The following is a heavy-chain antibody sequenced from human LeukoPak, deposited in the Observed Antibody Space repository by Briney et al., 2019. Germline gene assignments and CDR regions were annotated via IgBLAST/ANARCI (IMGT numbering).Heavy chain of an antibody. J-gene: IGHJ4*02. D-gene: IGHD2-2*01. CDR1: GFTFSSYS. Sequence: PGRSLRLSCAASGFTFSSYSMNWVRQAPGKGLEWVSSISSSSSYIYYADSVKGRFTISRDNAKNSLYLQMNSLRAEDTAVYYCARGGLSSTSCYDYWGQGTLVTVSS. CDR2: ISSSSSYI. V-gene: IGHV3-21*01. CDR3: ARGGLSSTSCYDY.